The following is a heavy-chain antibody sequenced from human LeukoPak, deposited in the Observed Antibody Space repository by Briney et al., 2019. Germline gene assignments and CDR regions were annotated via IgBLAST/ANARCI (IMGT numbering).Heavy chain of an antibody. J-gene: IGHJ4*02. CDR3: AKVRWFGESRPDY. Sequence: PGRSLRLSCAASGFTFSSYAIHWVRQAPGKGLEWVALISYDGSINYYADSAKGRFAISRDNSKNTLYLQMNSLRAEDTAVYYCAKVRWFGESRPDYWGQGTLVTVSS. V-gene: IGHV3-30*09. D-gene: IGHD3-10*01. CDR2: ISYDGSIN. CDR1: GFTFSSYA.